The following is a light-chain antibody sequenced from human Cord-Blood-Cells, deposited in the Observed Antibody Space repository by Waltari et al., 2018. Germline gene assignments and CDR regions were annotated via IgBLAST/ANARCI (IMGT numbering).Light chain of an antibody. CDR2: EVS. CDR1: SSDVGSYNL. V-gene: IGLV2-23*02. Sequence: QSALPQPASASGSPGQSITISCTGTSSDVGSYNLVSWYQQHPGKASKLMIYEVSKRPSGVSNRFSGSKSGNTASLTISGLQAEDEADYYCCSYAGSSTWVFGGGTKLTVL. J-gene: IGLJ3*02. CDR3: CSYAGSSTWV.